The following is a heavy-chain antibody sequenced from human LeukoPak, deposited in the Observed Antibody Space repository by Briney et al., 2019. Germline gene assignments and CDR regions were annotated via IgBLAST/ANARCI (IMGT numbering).Heavy chain of an antibody. J-gene: IGHJ4*02. CDR3: ARGRGLPVRPPNEGFLDY. CDR1: GFTVSSNY. Sequence: GGSLRLSCAASGFTVSSNYMSWVRQAPGKGLEWVSGISGSGVNTYYANSVKGRFTISRDKFMNTLYLQMNSLRAEDTAVYYCARGRGLPVRPPNEGFLDYWGRGTLVTVSS. V-gene: IGHV3-23*01. D-gene: IGHD6-6*01. CDR2: ISGSGVNT.